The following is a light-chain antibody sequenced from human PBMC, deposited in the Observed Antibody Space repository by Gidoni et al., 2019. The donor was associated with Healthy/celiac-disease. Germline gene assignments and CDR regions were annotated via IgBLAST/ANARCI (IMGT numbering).Light chain of an antibody. V-gene: IGLV2-11*01. J-gene: IGLJ2*01. Sequence: QPRSVSGSPGQSVTISCTGTSSDVGGYNYVSWYQQHPGNAPKLMIYDVSKRPSGVPDRFSGSKSGNTASLTISGLQAEDEADYYCCSYAGSYTLVFGGGTKLTVL. CDR2: DVS. CDR1: SSDVGGYNY. CDR3: CSYAGSYTLV.